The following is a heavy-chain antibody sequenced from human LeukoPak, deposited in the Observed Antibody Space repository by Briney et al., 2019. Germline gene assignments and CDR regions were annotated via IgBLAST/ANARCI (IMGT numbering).Heavy chain of an antibody. D-gene: IGHD6-6*01. CDR3: ARTPGSSSIYYYGMDV. Sequence: ASVKVSCKASGYTFTGYYMHWVRQAPGQGLEWMGWINPNSGGTNYAQKFQGRVTMTRDTSISKAYMELSRLRFDDTAVYYCARTPGSSSIYYYGMDVWGQGTTVTVSS. CDR2: INPNSGGT. CDR1: GYTFTGYY. V-gene: IGHV1-2*02. J-gene: IGHJ6*02.